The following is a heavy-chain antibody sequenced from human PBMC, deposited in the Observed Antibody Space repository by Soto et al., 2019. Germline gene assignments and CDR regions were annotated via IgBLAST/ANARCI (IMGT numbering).Heavy chain of an antibody. Sequence: SETLSLTCTVSGGSISSYYWSWIRQPPGKGLEWIGYIYYSGSTNYNPSLKSRVTISVDTSKNQFSLKLSSVTAADTAVYYCARETAAAPDYYYYYMDVWGKGTTVTVSS. V-gene: IGHV4-59*12. J-gene: IGHJ6*03. CDR3: ARETAAAPDYYYYYMDV. CDR2: IYYSGST. D-gene: IGHD6-13*01. CDR1: GGSISSYY.